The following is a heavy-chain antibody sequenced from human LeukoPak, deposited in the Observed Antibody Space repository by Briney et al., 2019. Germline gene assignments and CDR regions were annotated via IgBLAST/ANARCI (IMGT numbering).Heavy chain of an antibody. J-gene: IGHJ4*02. CDR2: IYYSGST. D-gene: IGHD3-16*02. Sequence: ASETLSLTCAVYGGSFSGYYWSWIRQPPGKGLEWIGSIYYSGSTYYNPSLKSRVTISVDTSKNQFSLKLSSVTAADTAVYYCASVGGVWGSYRLSFDYWGQGTLVTVSS. CDR3: ASVGGVWGSYRLSFDY. CDR1: GGSFSGYY. V-gene: IGHV4-34*01.